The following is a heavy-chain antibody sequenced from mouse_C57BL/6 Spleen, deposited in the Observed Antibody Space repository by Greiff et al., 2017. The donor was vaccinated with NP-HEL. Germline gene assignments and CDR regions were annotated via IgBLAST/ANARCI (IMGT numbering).Heavy chain of an antibody. D-gene: IGHD1-1*01. V-gene: IGHV1-61*01. CDR2: IYPSDSET. Sequence: QVQLQQSGAELVRPGSSVKLSCKASGYTFTSYWMDWVKQRPGQGLEWIGNIYPSDSETHYNQKFKDKATLTVDKSSSTAYMQLSSLTSEDSAVYYCARWGDTTVSFDVWGTGTTVTVSS. CDR1: GYTFTSYW. CDR3: ARWGDTTVSFDV. J-gene: IGHJ1*03.